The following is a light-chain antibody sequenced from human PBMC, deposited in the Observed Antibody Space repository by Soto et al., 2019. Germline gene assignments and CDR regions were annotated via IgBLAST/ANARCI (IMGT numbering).Light chain of an antibody. CDR2: DAS. V-gene: IGKV1-5*01. Sequence: DIQMTQSPSTLSASVGDRVTITCRASQSISSWLAWYQQKLGKAPKLLIYDASSLESGVPSRFSGSGSDTEFTLTINNLQPDDFATYHCQQYNRYSLTFGGGTKVEIK. J-gene: IGKJ4*01. CDR3: QQYNRYSLT. CDR1: QSISSW.